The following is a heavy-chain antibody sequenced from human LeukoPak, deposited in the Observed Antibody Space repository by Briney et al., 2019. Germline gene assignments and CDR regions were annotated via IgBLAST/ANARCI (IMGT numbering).Heavy chain of an antibody. CDR1: GYTFTSYG. CDR3: ARGGRVAQPYY. D-gene: IGHD3-3*01. V-gene: IGHV1-18*01. CDR2: ISAYNGNT. Sequence: ASVKVSCKASGYTFTSYGISWVRQAPGQGLEWMGWISAYNGNTNYAQKLQGRVTMTTGTSTSTAYMELRSLRSEDTAVYYCARGGRVAQPYYWGRGTLVTVSS. J-gene: IGHJ4*02.